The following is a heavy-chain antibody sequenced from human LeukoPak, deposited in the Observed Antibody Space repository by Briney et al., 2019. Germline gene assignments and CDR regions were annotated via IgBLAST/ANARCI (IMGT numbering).Heavy chain of an antibody. CDR2: LSGSGGST. J-gene: IGHJ4*02. CDR3: AKVDLGYYDFWSGYDFDF. D-gene: IGHD3-3*01. CDR1: GFTFSSYA. Sequence: PGGSLRLSCAASGFTFSSYAMSWVRQAPGKGLDWVSALSGSGGSTYYADSVKGRFTISRDDSKNTLYLQMNSLRAEATAVYYCAKVDLGYYDFWSGYDFDFWGQGTLVTVSS. V-gene: IGHV3-23*01.